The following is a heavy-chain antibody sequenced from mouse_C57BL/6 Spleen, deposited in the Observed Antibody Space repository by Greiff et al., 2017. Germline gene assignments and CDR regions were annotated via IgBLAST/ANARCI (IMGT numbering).Heavy chain of an antibody. Sequence: QVQLKQPGAELVKPGASVKLSCKASGYTFTSYWMQWVKQRPGQGLEWIGEIDPSDSYTNYNQKFKGKATLTVDTSSSTAYMQLSSLTSEDSAVYYCASRTGPDYWGQGTTLTVSS. J-gene: IGHJ2*01. V-gene: IGHV1-50*01. CDR1: GYTFTSYW. D-gene: IGHD4-1*01. CDR3: ASRTGPDY. CDR2: IDPSDSYT.